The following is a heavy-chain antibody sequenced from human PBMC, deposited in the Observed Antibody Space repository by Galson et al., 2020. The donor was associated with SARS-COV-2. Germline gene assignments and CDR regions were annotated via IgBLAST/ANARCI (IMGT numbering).Heavy chain of an antibody. CDR2: ISYDGSNK. D-gene: IGHD1-26*01. CDR1: GFTFSSYA. Sequence: QLGESLKISCAASGFTFSSYAMHWVRQAPGKGLEWVAVISYDGSNKYYADSVKGRFTISRDNSKNTLYLQMNSLRAEDTAVYYCARPVSGSYTSWFDPWGQGTLVTVSS. V-gene: IGHV3-30*04. J-gene: IGHJ5*02. CDR3: ARPVSGSYTSWFDP.